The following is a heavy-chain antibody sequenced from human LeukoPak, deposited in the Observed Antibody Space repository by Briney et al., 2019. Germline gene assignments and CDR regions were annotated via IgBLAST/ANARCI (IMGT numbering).Heavy chain of an antibody. CDR3: ARDIGAVDHYGMDV. V-gene: IGHV3-33*01. Sequence: GGSLRLSCAASGFTSNNYGMHWVRQAPGKGLEWVAVIWYNENNKYYADSVKGPFTISRDNSKNTLYLQMNSLRAEDTAVYFCARDIGAVDHYGMDVWGQGTTVTVSS. D-gene: IGHD4-23*01. J-gene: IGHJ6*02. CDR2: IWYNENNK. CDR1: GFTSNNYG.